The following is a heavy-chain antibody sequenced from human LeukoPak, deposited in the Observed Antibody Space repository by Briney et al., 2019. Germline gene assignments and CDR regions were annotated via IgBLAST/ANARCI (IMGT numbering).Heavy chain of an antibody. J-gene: IGHJ4*02. CDR3: ARGWRSAAMIVVVLDY. Sequence: TPSKTLSLTCAVYGGSFSGYYWSWIRQPPGKGLEWIGEINHSGSTNYNPSLKSRVTISVDTSKNQFSLKLSSVTAADTAVYYCARGWRSAAMIVVVLDYWGQGTLVTVSS. D-gene: IGHD3-22*01. CDR2: INHSGST. CDR1: GGSFSGYY. V-gene: IGHV4-34*01.